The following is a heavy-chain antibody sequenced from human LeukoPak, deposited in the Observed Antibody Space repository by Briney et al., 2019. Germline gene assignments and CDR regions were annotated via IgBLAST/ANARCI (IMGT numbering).Heavy chain of an antibody. CDR2: IIPILGIA. V-gene: IGHV1-69*04. Sequence: SVKVSCKASGGTFSSYAISWVRQAPGQGLEWMGRIIPILGIANYAQKFQGRVTVTADKSTSTAYIELSSLRSEDTAVYYCASSSYLHWFDPWGQGTLVTVSS. J-gene: IGHJ5*02. CDR1: GGTFSSYA. D-gene: IGHD6-13*01. CDR3: ASSSYLHWFDP.